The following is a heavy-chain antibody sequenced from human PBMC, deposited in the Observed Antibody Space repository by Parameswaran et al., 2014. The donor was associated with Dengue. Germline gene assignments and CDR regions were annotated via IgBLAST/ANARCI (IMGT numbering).Heavy chain of an antibody. D-gene: IGHD3-10*01. Sequence: SWVRQAPGQGLEWMGGIIPIFGTANYAQKFQGRVTITADESTSTAYMELSSLRSEDTAVYYCARDGFGNGSGKGLLYYGMDVWGQGTTVTVSS. CDR2: IIPIFGTA. V-gene: IGHV1-69*01. J-gene: IGHJ6*02. CDR3: ARDGFGNGSGKGLLYYGMDV.